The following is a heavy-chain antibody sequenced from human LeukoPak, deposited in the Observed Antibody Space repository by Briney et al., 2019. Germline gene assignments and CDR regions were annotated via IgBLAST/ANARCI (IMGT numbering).Heavy chain of an antibody. D-gene: IGHD4-17*01. Sequence: ASVKVSCTASGYTFTSYPISWVRQAPGQGLEWMGWTTTYNGNTHYAQKLQGRVTMTTETSTSTAYMDLRGLRSDDTAVYYCARGYDYGDYVGDFDYWGQGTLVTVSS. V-gene: IGHV1-18*01. J-gene: IGHJ4*02. CDR1: GYTFTSYP. CDR3: ARGYDYGDYVGDFDY. CDR2: TTTYNGNT.